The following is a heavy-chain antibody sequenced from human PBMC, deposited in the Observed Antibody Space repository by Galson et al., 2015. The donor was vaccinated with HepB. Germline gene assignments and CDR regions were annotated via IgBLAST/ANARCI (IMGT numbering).Heavy chain of an antibody. CDR3: STAQLSAYYYDTRGFYDYFDY. V-gene: IGHV3-15*01. J-gene: IGHJ4*02. CDR1: GFTFSNAW. Sequence: SLRLSCAASGFTFSNAWMTWVRQAPGKGLEWVGRIRSKTDGGTTDYAAPVKGRFTISRDDSINTLYLQMNSLKTEGTAVYYCSTAQLSAYYYDTRGFYDYFDYWGQGSLVTVSS. CDR2: IRSKTDGGTT. D-gene: IGHD3-22*01.